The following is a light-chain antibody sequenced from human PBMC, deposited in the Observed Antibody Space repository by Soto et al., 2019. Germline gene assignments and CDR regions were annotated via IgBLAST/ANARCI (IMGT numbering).Light chain of an antibody. J-gene: IGKJ2*01. CDR1: QSISSY. CDR2: AAS. V-gene: IGKV1-39*01. Sequence: DIQMTQSPSSLSASVGDRVTITCLASQSISSYLNWYQQKPGKAPKLLIYAASSLQSGVPARFSGSGSGTDFTLTISSLQPEDFATYYCQQSYSTPRTTFGHGTKLEIK. CDR3: QQSYSTPRTT.